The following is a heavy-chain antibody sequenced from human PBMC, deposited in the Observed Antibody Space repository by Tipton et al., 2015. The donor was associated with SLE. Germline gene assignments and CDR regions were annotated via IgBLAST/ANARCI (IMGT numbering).Heavy chain of an antibody. Sequence: LRLSCNVSGDSINNHYWTWIRQPPGQTLEWIGFFYFTGRTLYNPSLESRVTISIDTSKNQVSLQLTSVTTADTAVYYCARLARGYGDLNWFDPWGQGALVTVSS. CDR3: ARLARGYGDLNWFDP. V-gene: IGHV4-59*11. CDR2: FYFTGRT. D-gene: IGHD4-17*01. J-gene: IGHJ5*02. CDR1: GDSINNHY.